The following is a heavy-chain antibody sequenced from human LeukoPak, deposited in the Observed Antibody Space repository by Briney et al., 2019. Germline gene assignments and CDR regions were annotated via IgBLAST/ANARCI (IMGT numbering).Heavy chain of an antibody. J-gene: IGHJ4*02. V-gene: IGHV3-48*01. CDR1: GFTFSGYI. D-gene: IGHD6-19*01. CDR3: ARDQWLDY. Sequence: GGSLRVSCAASGFTFSGYIMNWVRQAPGKGLEWVSFIGTSGNTIYYADSVKGRFTVSRDNAKNSLYLQMNSLRAEDTAVYYCARDQWLDYWGRGTLVTVSS. CDR2: IGTSGNTI.